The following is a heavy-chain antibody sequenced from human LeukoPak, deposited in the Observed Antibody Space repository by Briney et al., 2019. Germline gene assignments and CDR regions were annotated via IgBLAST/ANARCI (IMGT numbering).Heavy chain of an antibody. CDR2: IYYSGST. D-gene: IGHD3-10*01. V-gene: IGHV4-61*01. CDR3: ARVPPRKFGELLRGHYYFDY. J-gene: IGHJ4*02. CDR1: SGSISTSNYY. Sequence: SETLSLTCTVSSGSISTSNYYWSWIRQPPGKGLEWIGYIYYSGSTNYNPSLKSRVTISVDTSKNQFSLKLSSVTAADTAVYYCARVPPRKFGELLRGHYYFDYWGQGTLVTVSS.